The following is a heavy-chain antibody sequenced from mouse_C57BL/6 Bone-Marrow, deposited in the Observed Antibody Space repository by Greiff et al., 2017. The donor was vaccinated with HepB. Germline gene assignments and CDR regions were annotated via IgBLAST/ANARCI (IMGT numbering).Heavy chain of an antibody. CDR1: GYTFTSYG. CDR2: IYPRSGNT. D-gene: IGHD6-1*01. J-gene: IGHJ1*03. CDR3: ARPSLLRYFDV. Sequence: QLKESGAELARPGASVKLSCKASGYTFTSYGISWVKQRTGQGLEWIGEIYPRSGNTYYNEKFKGKATLTADKSSSTAYMELRSLTSEDSAVYFCARPSLLRYFDVWGTGTTVTVSS. V-gene: IGHV1-81*01.